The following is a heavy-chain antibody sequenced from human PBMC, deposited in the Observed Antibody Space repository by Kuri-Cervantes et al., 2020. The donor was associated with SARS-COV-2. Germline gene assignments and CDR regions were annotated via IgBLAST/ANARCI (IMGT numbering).Heavy chain of an antibody. CDR1: GFTFTSSG. J-gene: IGHJ4*02. CDR3: ASFTYYDDSSGSPCYGY. Sequence: ASVKVSCKASGFTFTSSGMQWVRQARGQRLEWIGWIVVSSGNTNYEQKLQGRVTMTTDTSTSTAYMELRSLRSDDAAVYYCASFTYYDDSSGSPCYGYWGQGTLVTVSS. V-gene: IGHV1-18*01. D-gene: IGHD3-22*01. CDR2: IVVSSGNT.